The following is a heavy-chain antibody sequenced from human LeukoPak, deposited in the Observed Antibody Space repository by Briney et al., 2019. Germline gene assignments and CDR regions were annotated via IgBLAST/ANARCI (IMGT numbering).Heavy chain of an antibody. CDR3: ATDRRAYDRSGYYYFIFDY. Sequence: SETLSLTCTVSGGSISSSSYYWGWIRQPPGKGLEWIGSIYYSGSTYYNPSLKSRVTISVDTSKNQFSLKLSSVTAADTAVYYCATDRRAYDRSGYYYFIFDYWGQGTLVTVSS. D-gene: IGHD3-22*01. CDR1: GGSISSSSYY. V-gene: IGHV4-39*02. J-gene: IGHJ4*02. CDR2: IYYSGST.